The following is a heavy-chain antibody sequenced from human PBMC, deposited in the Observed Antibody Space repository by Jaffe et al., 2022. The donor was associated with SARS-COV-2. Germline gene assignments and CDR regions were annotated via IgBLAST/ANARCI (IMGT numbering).Heavy chain of an antibody. CDR2: IKLDGSEK. D-gene: IGHD6-6*01. CDR1: GFTLSSYW. CDR3: ALSTSSWGTFDY. Sequence: EVQLVESGGGLVQPGGSLRLSCAVSGFTLSSYWMSWVRQAPGKGLEWVANIKLDGSEKYYVDSVKGRFTISRDNAKNSLSLQMDSLRAEDTAVYYCALSTSSWGTFDYWGQGILVTVSS. J-gene: IGHJ4*02. V-gene: IGHV3-7*01.